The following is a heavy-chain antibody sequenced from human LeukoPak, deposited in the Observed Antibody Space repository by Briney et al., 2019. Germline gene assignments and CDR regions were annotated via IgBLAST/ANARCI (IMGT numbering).Heavy chain of an antibody. J-gene: IGHJ5*02. Sequence: SETLSLTCTVSGGSISSYYWSWIRQPPGKGLEWIGYIYYSGSTTYNPSLKSRVTISVDTSKNQFSLKLSSVTAADTAVYYCARELEYYDILTGYYPYNWFDPWGQGTLVTVSS. CDR1: GGSISSYY. CDR3: ARELEYYDILTGYYPYNWFDP. V-gene: IGHV4-59*01. D-gene: IGHD3-9*01. CDR2: IYYSGST.